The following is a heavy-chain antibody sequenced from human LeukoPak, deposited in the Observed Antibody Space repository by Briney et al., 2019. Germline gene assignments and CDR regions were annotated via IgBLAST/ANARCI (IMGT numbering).Heavy chain of an antibody. Sequence: GASVKVSCKASGYTFTGYYMHWVRQAPGQGLEWMGWINPNSGGTNCAQKLQGWVTMTRDTSISTAYMELSRLRSDDTAVYYCARDITYGSGPMDVWGQGTTVTVSS. D-gene: IGHD3-10*01. CDR2: INPNSGGT. V-gene: IGHV1-2*04. CDR1: GYTFTGYY. CDR3: ARDITYGSGPMDV. J-gene: IGHJ6*02.